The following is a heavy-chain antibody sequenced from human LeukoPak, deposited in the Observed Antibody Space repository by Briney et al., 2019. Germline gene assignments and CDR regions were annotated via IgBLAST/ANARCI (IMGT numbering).Heavy chain of an antibody. V-gene: IGHV3-74*01. CDR3: AGGPRSITFDS. CDR1: GFTFSIYW. CDR2: INCYGNNT. Sequence: GVPLRLSCAASGFTFSIYWLHWVPQTPGEGLVWVSLINCYGNNTSCADSVKGRLPISRDNARNTLYLQMNSLRAEDTALYYCAGGPRSITFDSWGQGTLVTVSS. D-gene: IGHD3-10*01. J-gene: IGHJ4*02.